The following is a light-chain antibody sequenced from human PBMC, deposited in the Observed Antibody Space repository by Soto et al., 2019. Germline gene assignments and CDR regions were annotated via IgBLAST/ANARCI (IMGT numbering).Light chain of an antibody. CDR2: GTS. V-gene: IGKV1-39*01. CDR3: QQTYFSQFT. CDR1: QSVRNY. J-gene: IGKJ3*01. Sequence: DIQMTQSPSSLSASVGDSVTITCRASQSVRNYLHWYQHKPGKAPKLLIYGTSSLQTGVPSRFTGSGSGTEFTLTISSLQPEDFATYYCQQTYFSQFTFGPGTKVDIK.